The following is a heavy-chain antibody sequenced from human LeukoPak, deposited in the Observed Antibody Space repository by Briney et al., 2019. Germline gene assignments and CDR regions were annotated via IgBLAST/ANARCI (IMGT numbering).Heavy chain of an antibody. Sequence: PSETLSLTCTVSGGSISSYYWSWIRQPPGKGLEWIGYIYYSGSTNYNPSLKSRVTISVDTSKSQFSLKLSSVTAADTAVYYCARGTLAVALRYAFDIWGQGTMVTVSS. CDR1: GGSISSYY. J-gene: IGHJ3*02. CDR3: ARGTLAVALRYAFDI. V-gene: IGHV4-59*01. CDR2: IYYSGST. D-gene: IGHD6-19*01.